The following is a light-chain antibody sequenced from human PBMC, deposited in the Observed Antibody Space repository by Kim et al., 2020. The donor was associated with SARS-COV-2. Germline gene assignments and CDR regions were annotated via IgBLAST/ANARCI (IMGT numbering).Light chain of an antibody. Sequence: EIVMTQSPATLSVSPGERATLSCRASQSANSNLAWYQQKPGQAPRLLIYGASSRATGIPARFSGSGSGTEFTLTISSLQSEDFAVYYCQQYNNRPLTFGGGTKLEI. CDR2: GAS. J-gene: IGKJ4*01. V-gene: IGKV3-15*01. CDR1: QSANSN. CDR3: QQYNNRPLT.